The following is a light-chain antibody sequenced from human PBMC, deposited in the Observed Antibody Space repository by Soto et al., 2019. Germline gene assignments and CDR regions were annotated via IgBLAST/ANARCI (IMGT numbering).Light chain of an antibody. CDR2: SAS. J-gene: IGKJ4*01. V-gene: IGKV3-15*01. CDR1: QSVSSN. Sequence: EVVMTQSPATLSVSPGERATLSCRASQSVSSNLDWYQQKPGQAPRLLIFSASTRATGIPARFSGSGSGTEFTLTISSLQSEDFATYYCQQSYSTPLTFGGGTKVEIK. CDR3: QQSYSTPLT.